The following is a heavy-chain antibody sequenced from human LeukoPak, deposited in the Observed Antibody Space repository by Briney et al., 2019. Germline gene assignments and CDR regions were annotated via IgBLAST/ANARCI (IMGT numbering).Heavy chain of an antibody. J-gene: IGHJ4*02. D-gene: IGHD3-10*01. CDR2: FDPEDGET. CDR3: ATRRILWFGEFFDY. Sequence: ASVKVSCKVSGYTLTGLSMHWVRQAPGKGLEWMGGFDPEDGETIYAQKFQGRVTMTEDTSTDTAYMELSSLRSEDTAVYYCATRRILWFGEFFDYWGQGTLVTVSS. V-gene: IGHV1-24*01. CDR1: GYTLTGLS.